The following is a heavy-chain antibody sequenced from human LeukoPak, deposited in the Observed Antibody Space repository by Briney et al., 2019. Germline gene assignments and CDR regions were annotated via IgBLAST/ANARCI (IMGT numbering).Heavy chain of an antibody. J-gene: IGHJ5*02. Sequence: ASVTVSFTASGYTFTVYYIHWVRQAPGQGLEWMGWINPNSGGTNYAQKFQGRVTMTRDMSTSTDYMELSSLRSEDTAVYYCARDNSVGDNAWWFDPWGQGTLVIVSS. CDR2: INPNSGGT. CDR1: GYTFTVYY. CDR3: ARDNSVGDNAWWFDP. D-gene: IGHD1-26*01. V-gene: IGHV1-2*02.